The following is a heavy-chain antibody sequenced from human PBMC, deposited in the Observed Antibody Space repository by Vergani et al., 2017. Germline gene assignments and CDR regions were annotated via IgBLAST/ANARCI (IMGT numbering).Heavy chain of an antibody. CDR3: ARAANPYNWFDP. CDR2: IWYDGSNK. CDR1: GFTFSSYG. J-gene: IGHJ5*02. V-gene: IGHV3-33*01. Sequence: QVQLVESGGGVVQPGRSLRLSCAASGFTFSSYGMHWVRQAPGKGLEWVAVIWYDGSNKYYADSVKGRFTISRDNSKNTLYLQMNSLRAEDTAVYYCARAANPYNWFDPWGQGTLVIVSS. D-gene: IGHD2-15*01.